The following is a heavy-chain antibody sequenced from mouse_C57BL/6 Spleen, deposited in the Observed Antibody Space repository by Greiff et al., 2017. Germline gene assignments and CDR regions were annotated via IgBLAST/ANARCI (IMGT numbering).Heavy chain of an antibody. V-gene: IGHV1-81*01. CDR2: IYPRSGNT. CDR3: ARRNDGHPYAMDY. J-gene: IGHJ4*01. CDR1: GYTFTSYG. Sequence: QVQLKESGAELARPGASVKLSCKASGYTFTSYGISWVKQRTGQGLEWIGEIYPRSGNTYYNEKFKGKATLTAAKSSSTAYMELRSLTTEDAAVYYYARRNDGHPYAMDYWGQGTSVTVSS. D-gene: IGHD2-3*01.